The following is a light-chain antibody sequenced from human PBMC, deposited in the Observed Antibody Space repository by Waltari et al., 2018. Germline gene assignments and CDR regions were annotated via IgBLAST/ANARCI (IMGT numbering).Light chain of an antibody. J-gene: IGKJ1*01. CDR2: WAS. V-gene: IGKV4-1*01. CDR1: QSLLFNSDSKSY. Sequence: DIVLTQSPEFMAVSLGERATLNCKSSQSLLFNSDSKSYLAWYQQRRGQPPTLLIYWASTRESGVPDQFNGSGSGTDFSLTISSLQAEDAAVYYCHQYYSTPQTFGQGTKVEVK. CDR3: HQYYSTPQT.